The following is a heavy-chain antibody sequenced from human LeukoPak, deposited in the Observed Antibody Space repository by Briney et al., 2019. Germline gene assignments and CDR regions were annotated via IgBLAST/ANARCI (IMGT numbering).Heavy chain of an antibody. Sequence: GGSLRLSCAVSGFTFSSYSMNWVRQAPGKGLEWVSYISSSSSTIYYADSVKGRFTISRDNAKNSLYLQMNSLRAEDTAVYYCARDYKYAFDNWGQGTLVTVSS. D-gene: IGHD5-24*01. CDR3: ARDYKYAFDN. CDR1: GFTFSSYS. V-gene: IGHV3-48*04. CDR2: ISSSSSTI. J-gene: IGHJ4*02.